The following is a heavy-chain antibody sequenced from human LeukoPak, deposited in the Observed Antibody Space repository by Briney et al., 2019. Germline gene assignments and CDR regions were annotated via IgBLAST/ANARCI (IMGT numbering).Heavy chain of an antibody. CDR1: GFTVSSNY. V-gene: IGHV3-66*01. Sequence: PGGSLRLSCVASGFTVSSNYMSWVRQAPGKGLEWLSVFYSGGSTYYADSVNGRFTMYRDNSKNTLYLQMNGLRVEDTAVYYCARVSPFDYWGQGTQVTVSS. CDR2: FYSGGST. J-gene: IGHJ4*02. CDR3: ARVSPFDY.